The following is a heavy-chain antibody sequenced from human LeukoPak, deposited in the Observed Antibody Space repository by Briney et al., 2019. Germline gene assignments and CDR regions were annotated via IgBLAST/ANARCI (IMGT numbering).Heavy chain of an antibody. V-gene: IGHV3-7*01. CDR2: IKQDGSEK. D-gene: IGHD6-19*01. J-gene: IGHJ6*03. Sequence: QPGGSLRLSCAASGFTSSTYDFSTYAMSWVRQAPGKGLEWVANIKQDGSEKYYVDSVKGRFTISRDNAKNSLYLQMNSLRAEDTAVYYCARESRISFFSGWYYYYYYMDVWGKGTTVTVSS. CDR1: GFTSSTYD. CDR3: ARESRISFFSGWYYYYYYMDV.